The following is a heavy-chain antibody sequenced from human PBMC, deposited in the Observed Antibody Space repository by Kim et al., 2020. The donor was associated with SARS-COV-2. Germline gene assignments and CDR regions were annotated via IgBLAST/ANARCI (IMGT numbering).Heavy chain of an antibody. CDR2: IYTSGST. D-gene: IGHD2-2*01. J-gene: IGHJ3*02. CDR1: GGSISSYY. Sequence: SETLSLTCTVSGGSISSYYWSWIRQPAGKGLEWIGRIYTSGSTNYNPSLKSRVTMSVDTSKNQFSLKLSSVTAADTAVYYCAAWCTSCYPSDAFDIWGQGTMVTVSS. CDR3: AAWCTSCYPSDAFDI. V-gene: IGHV4-4*07.